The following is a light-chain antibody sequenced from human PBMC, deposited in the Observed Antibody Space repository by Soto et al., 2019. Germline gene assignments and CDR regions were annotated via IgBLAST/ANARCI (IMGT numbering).Light chain of an antibody. CDR2: EVS. CDR3: TSYTSSNSFV. CDR1: SSDIGGYNY. J-gene: IGLJ1*01. V-gene: IGLV2-14*01. Sequence: QSALTQPASVSGSPGQSITISCTGTSSDIGGYNYVSWYQQHPGKAPRLMIYEVSNRPSGVSNRVSGSKSGNTASLTIAGLQAEDENDYYCTSYTSSNSFVFGTGTKVTVL.